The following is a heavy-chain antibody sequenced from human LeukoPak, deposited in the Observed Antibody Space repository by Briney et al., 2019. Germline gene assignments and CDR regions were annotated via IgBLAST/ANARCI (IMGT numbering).Heavy chain of an antibody. V-gene: IGHV1-69*13. CDR3: ARERYCSGGSCYSGLVDY. CDR2: IIPVFGTA. J-gene: IGHJ4*02. Sequence: ASVTVSCKASGGTFSSYAISWVRQAPGQGLEWMGGIIPVFGTANYAQEFQGRVTITADESTSTAYMELSSLRSEDTAVYYCARERYCSGGSCYSGLVDYWGQGTLVTVSS. D-gene: IGHD2-15*01. CDR1: GGTFSSYA.